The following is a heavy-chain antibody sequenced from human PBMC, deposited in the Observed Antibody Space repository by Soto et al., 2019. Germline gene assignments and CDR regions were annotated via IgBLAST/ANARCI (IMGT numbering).Heavy chain of an antibody. CDR3: ARKSRSLFSQYYFDY. J-gene: IGHJ4*02. CDR2: IYHSGNT. CDR1: GGSISSDHW. Sequence: SETLSLTCAVSGGSISSDHWWSWVRQPPGTGLEWIGEIYHSGNTNYNPSLNSRVTISVDKSKNHFSLKLSSVTAADTAVYYCARKSRSLFSQYYFDYWGQGTLVTVSS. D-gene: IGHD3-3*02. V-gene: IGHV4-4*02.